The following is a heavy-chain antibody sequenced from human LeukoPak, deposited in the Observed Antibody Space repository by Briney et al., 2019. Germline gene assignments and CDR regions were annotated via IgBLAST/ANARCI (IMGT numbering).Heavy chain of an antibody. CDR2: ITSSGAAT. V-gene: IGHV3-23*01. Sequence: WGSLRLSCAVSGFTFSSYALSWVRQAPGPGLEWVSSITSSGAATDYADSVKARFTISRDNSDNALYLQMNSLRAEDTAVYYCAKDRPNYYGSNGHYYKLNGDCWGQGTLVTVSS. CDR3: AKDRPNYYGSNGHYYKLNGDC. CDR1: GFTFSSYA. D-gene: IGHD3-22*01. J-gene: IGHJ4*02.